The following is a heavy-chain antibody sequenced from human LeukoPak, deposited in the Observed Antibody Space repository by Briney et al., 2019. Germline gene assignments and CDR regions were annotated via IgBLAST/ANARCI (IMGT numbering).Heavy chain of an antibody. J-gene: IGHJ4*02. CDR3: ARYYSGSWYMDY. V-gene: IGHV4-30-2*01. Sequence: SQTLSLTCTVSGGSISSGGYYWSWIRQPPGKGLEWIGYIYHSGSTYYNPSLKSRVTISVDTSKNQFSLKLSSVTAADTAVYYCARYYSGSWYMDYWGQGTLVTVSS. CDR2: IYHSGST. D-gene: IGHD6-13*01. CDR1: GGSISSGGYY.